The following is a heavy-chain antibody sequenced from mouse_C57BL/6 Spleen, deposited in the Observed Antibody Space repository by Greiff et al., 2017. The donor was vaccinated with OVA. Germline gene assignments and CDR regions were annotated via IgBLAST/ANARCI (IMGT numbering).Heavy chain of an antibody. CDR2: IDPETGGT. CDR3: TRSGANWDGERYFDV. Sequence: LVESGAELVRPGASVTLSCKASGYTFTDYEMHWVKQTPVHGLEWIGAIDPETGGTAYNQKFKGKAILTADKSSSTAYMELRSLTSEDSAVYYCTRSGANWDGERYFDVWGTGTTVTVSS. D-gene: IGHD4-1*01. V-gene: IGHV1-15*01. J-gene: IGHJ1*03. CDR1: GYTFTDYE.